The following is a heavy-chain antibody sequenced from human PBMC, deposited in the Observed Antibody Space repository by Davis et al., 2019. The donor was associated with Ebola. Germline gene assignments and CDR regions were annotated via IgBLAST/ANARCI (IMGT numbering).Heavy chain of an antibody. Sequence: GESLKISCAASGFTFSDYYMSWIRQAPGKGLEWVSYISSSGSTIYYADSVKGRFTISRDNAKNSLYLQMNSLRAEDTAVYYCARDLVYGGNAFFDYWGQGTPVSVSS. CDR1: GFTFSDYY. CDR3: ARDLVYGGNAFFDY. J-gene: IGHJ4*02. D-gene: IGHD4-23*01. V-gene: IGHV3-11*01. CDR2: ISSSGSTI.